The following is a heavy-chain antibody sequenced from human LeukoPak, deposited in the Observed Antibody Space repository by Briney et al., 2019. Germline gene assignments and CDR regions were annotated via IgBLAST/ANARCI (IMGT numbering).Heavy chain of an antibody. J-gene: IGHJ4*02. Sequence: GGSLRLSCAASGFTFEDYTMHWVRQVPGQGPEWVSVISWDGTTTSYADSVKGRFTISRDNSKDSLYLQMTSLRSEDAALYYCVRVAPPRGYGYLNYWGQGTLVTVSS. CDR1: GFTFEDYT. V-gene: IGHV3-43*01. CDR3: VRVAPPRGYGYLNY. CDR2: ISWDGTTT. D-gene: IGHD2-15*01.